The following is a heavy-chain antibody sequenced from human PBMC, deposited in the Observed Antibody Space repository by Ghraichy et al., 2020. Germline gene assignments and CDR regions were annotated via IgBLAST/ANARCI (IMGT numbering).Heavy chain of an antibody. CDR2: INHSGST. V-gene: IGHV4-34*01. Sequence: SETLSLTCAVYGGSFSGYYWSWIRQPPGKGLEWIGEINHSGSTNYNPSLKSRVTISVDTSKNQFSLKLSSVTAADTAVYYCASWGSGSWNNWFDPWGQGTLVTVSS. CDR1: GGSFSGYY. D-gene: IGHD3-10*01. CDR3: ASWGSGSWNNWFDP. J-gene: IGHJ5*02.